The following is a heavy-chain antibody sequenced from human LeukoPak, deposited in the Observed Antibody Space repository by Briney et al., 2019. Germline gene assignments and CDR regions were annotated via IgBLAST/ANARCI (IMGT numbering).Heavy chain of an antibody. CDR2: IYYNGNT. Sequence: PSETLSLTCTVSGGSFSSYYWSWIRQPPGKGPEWIGYIYYNGNTNYNPSLKRRVTMSVDTSRNQLSLKLTSVTAADTAVYYCASLDFWGQGTLVTVSS. CDR3: ASLDF. CDR1: GGSFSSYY. V-gene: IGHV4-59*01. J-gene: IGHJ4*02.